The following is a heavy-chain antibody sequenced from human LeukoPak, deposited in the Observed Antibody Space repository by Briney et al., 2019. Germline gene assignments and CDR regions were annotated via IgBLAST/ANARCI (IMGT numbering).Heavy chain of an antibody. CDR3: AKGLATSYSYGLDY. J-gene: IGHJ4*02. D-gene: IGHD5-18*01. V-gene: IGHV3-30*02. CDR1: GFTFSSYG. CDR2: IRYDGSNK. Sequence: PGGSLRLSCAPSGFTFSSYGMHWVRQAPGKGLEWVAFIRYDGSNKYYADSVKGRFTISRDNSKNTLYLQMNSLRAEDTAVYYCAKGLATSYSYGLDYWGQGTLVTVSS.